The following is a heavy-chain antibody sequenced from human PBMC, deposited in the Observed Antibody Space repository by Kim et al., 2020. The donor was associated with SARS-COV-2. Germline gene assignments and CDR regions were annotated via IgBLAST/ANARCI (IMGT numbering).Heavy chain of an antibody. CDR1: GGTFSSYT. V-gene: IGHV1-69*04. D-gene: IGHD3-9*01. Sequence: SVKVSCKASGGTFSSYTISWVRQAPGQGLEWMGRIIPILGIANYAQKFQGRVTITADKSTSTAYMELSSLRSEDTAVYYCARDMYDILTPRVYYGMDVWGQGTTVTVSS. CDR2: IIPILGIA. J-gene: IGHJ6*02. CDR3: ARDMYDILTPRVYYGMDV.